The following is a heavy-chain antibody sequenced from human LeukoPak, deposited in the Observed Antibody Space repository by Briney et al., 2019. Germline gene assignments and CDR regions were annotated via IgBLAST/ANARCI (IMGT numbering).Heavy chain of an antibody. J-gene: IGHJ4*02. D-gene: IGHD4/OR15-4a*01. Sequence: PGRSLRLSCAVSGFTFGNYGMHWVRQAPGKGLEWVALISYDGSSEYYAGSVKGRFTISRDNSKITVYLQMNSLKAEDTAVYYCAKAPDYGSWQFDYWGQGTLVTVSS. V-gene: IGHV3-30*18. CDR3: AKAPDYGSWQFDY. CDR2: ISYDGSSE. CDR1: GFTFGNYG.